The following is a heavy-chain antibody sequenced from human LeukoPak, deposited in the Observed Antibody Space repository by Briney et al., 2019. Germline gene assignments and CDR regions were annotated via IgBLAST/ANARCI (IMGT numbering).Heavy chain of an antibody. J-gene: IGHJ4*02. Sequence: SETLSLTCTVSGGSISSYYWRWIPQPPGKGLERIGYIYYSGSTNYNPSLKSRVTISVDTSKNQFSLKLSSVTAADTAVYYCAGAVAGTYFDYWGQGTLVTVSS. CDR3: AGAVAGTYFDY. V-gene: IGHV4-59*08. D-gene: IGHD6-19*01. CDR2: IYYSGST. CDR1: GGSISSYY.